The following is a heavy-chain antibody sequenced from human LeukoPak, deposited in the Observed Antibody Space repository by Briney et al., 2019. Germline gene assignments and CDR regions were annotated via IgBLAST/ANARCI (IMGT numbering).Heavy chain of an antibody. Sequence: SETLSLTCTVSGGSISSGDFYWSWIRQPPEKGLEYIGYIYHSGITFYNPSLRSRATVSIDTSRNQFSLKLSSVTAADTAVYYCVTYYYGSSAPKRNYWGQGILVTVSS. V-gene: IGHV4-30-4*01. CDR2: IYHSGIT. CDR1: GGSISSGDFY. D-gene: IGHD3-22*01. J-gene: IGHJ4*02. CDR3: VTYYYGSSAPKRNY.